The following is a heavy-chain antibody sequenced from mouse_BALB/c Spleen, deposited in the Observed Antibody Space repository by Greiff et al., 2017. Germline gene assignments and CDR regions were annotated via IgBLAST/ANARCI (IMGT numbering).Heavy chain of an antibody. J-gene: IGHJ3*01. Sequence: VMLVESGPGLVAPSQSLSITCTVSGFSLTSYGVHWVRQPPGKGLEWLGVIWAGGSTNYNSALMSRLSISKDNSKSQVFLKMNSLQTDDTAMYYCARDHYYGSSEFAYWGQGTLVTVSA. CDR2: IWAGGST. CDR3: ARDHYYGSSEFAY. V-gene: IGHV2-9*02. D-gene: IGHD1-1*01. CDR1: GFSLTSYG.